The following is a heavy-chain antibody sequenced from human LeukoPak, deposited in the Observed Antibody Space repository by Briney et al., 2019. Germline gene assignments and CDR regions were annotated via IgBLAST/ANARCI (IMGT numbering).Heavy chain of an antibody. V-gene: IGHV4-30-4*08. CDR3: AREGPYEPFDY. J-gene: IGHJ4*02. D-gene: IGHD5-12*01. Sequence: PSETLSLTCTVSGGSISSGDYYWSWIRQPPGKGLEWIGYIYYSGSTYYNPSLKSRVTISVDTSKNQFSLKLSSVAAADTAVYYCAREGPYEPFDYWGQGTLVTVSS. CDR2: IYYSGST. CDR1: GGSISSGDYY.